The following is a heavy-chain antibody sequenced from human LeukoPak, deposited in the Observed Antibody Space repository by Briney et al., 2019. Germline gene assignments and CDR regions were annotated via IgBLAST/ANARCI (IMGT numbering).Heavy chain of an antibody. CDR2: IDWDDDK. Sequence: SGPALVKPTQTLTLTCTFSGFSLSTSGMCVSWIRQPPGKALEWLARIDWDDDKYYSTSLKSRLTITKDTSKTQVVLTMPNMDPVETATYYCAHLIAAADAEYFQHWGQGTLVTVSS. CDR1: GFSLSTSGMC. CDR3: AHLIAAADAEYFQH. D-gene: IGHD6-13*01. V-gene: IGHV2-70*11. J-gene: IGHJ1*01.